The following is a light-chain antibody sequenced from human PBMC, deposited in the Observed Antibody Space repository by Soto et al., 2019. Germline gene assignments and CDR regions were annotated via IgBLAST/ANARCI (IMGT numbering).Light chain of an antibody. CDR2: GAS. CDR1: QSVSSSY. CDR3: QQYGSSIT. J-gene: IGKJ5*01. Sequence: LSCRASQSVSSSYLAWYQQKPGQAPRLLIYGASSRATCIPDRFSGSGSGTDFTLTISRLEPEDFAVYYCQQYGSSITFGQGTRLEIK. V-gene: IGKV3-20*01.